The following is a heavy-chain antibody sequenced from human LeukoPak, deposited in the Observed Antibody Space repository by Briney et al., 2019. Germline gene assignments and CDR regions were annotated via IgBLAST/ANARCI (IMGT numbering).Heavy chain of an antibody. CDR3: ARERGSSGGNTNGYFDY. D-gene: IGHD4-23*01. CDR2: ISGSGGTT. J-gene: IGHJ4*02. V-gene: IGHV3-23*01. Sequence: GGSLRLSCAASGFTFSNYAMSWVRQAPGKGLEWVSVISGSGGTTYSADSVKGRFTISRDNSKNTLYLQMNSLRAEDTAGYYCARERGSSGGNTNGYFDYWGQGALVTVSS. CDR1: GFTFSNYA.